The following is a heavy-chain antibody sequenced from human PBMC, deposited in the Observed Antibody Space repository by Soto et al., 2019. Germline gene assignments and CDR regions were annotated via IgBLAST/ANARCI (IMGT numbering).Heavy chain of an antibody. J-gene: IGHJ4*02. V-gene: IGHV3-23*01. D-gene: IGHD3-10*01. CDR3: AKLLWFGEPARVWSLDVDY. Sequence: GGSLRLSCATSGFTFSSYAMSWVRRAPGKGLEWVSAISGSGGSTYYADSVKGRFTISRDNSKNTLYLQMNSLRAEDTAVYYCAKLLWFGEPARVWSLDVDYWGQGTLVTVSS. CDR1: GFTFSSYA. CDR2: ISGSGGST.